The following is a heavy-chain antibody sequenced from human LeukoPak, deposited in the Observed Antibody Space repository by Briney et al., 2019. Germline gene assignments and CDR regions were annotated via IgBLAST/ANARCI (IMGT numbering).Heavy chain of an antibody. D-gene: IGHD1-14*01. CDR3: AKPRNRKQHYFDY. V-gene: IGHV1-2*02. Sequence: ASVKVSCKASGYTFTGYYMHWVRQAPGQGLEWMGWINPNSGGTNYAQKFQGRVTMTRDTSISTAYMELSRLRSDDTAVYYCAKPRNRKQHYFDYGGKAPLLTVS. CDR1: GYTFTGYY. J-gene: IGHJ4*02. CDR2: INPNSGGT.